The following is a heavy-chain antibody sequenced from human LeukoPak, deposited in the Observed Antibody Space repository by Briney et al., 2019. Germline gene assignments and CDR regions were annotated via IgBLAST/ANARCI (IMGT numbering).Heavy chain of an antibody. V-gene: IGHV1-18*01. CDR1: GYTFTSYG. J-gene: IGHJ4*02. CDR3: ARGSHSSGWYGSFDY. D-gene: IGHD6-19*01. Sequence: GASVKVSCKASGYTFTSYGISWVRQAPGQGLEWMGWISGYNGNTNYAQKFQGRVTITADESTSTAYMELSSLRSEDTAVYYCARGSHSSGWYGSFDYWGQGTLVTVSS. CDR2: ISGYNGNT.